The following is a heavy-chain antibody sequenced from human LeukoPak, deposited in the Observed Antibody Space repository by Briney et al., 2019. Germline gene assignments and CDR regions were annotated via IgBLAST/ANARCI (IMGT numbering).Heavy chain of an antibody. CDR3: ARLPTKAISGYGDYSYAFDI. Sequence: PSETLSLTSTVSGGSISSSSYYWGWTRQPPGKGLEWIGSIYYSGSTYYNPSLKSRVTISVDTSKNQFSLKLSSVTAADTAVYYCARLPTKAISGYGDYSYAFDIWGQGTMVTVSS. J-gene: IGHJ3*02. CDR2: IYYSGST. V-gene: IGHV4-39*01. CDR1: GGSISSSSYY. D-gene: IGHD4-17*01.